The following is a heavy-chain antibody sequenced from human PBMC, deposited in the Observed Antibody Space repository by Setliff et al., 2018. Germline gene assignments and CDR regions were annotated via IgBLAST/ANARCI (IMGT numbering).Heavy chain of an antibody. Sequence: PGGSLRLSCAASGFTFSGYYMTWIRQAPGKGLEWVSYISGSSGGIYYADSVKGRFTISRDNAKKSVFLQMNSLRADDTAVYYCARDGVYYAMDVWGQGTTVTVSS. CDR1: GFTFSGYY. J-gene: IGHJ6*02. CDR2: ISGSSGGI. CDR3: ARDGVYYAMDV. V-gene: IGHV3-11*04.